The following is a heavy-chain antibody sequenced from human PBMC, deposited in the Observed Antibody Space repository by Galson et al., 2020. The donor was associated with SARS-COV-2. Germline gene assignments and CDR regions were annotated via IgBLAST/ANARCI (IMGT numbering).Heavy chain of an antibody. V-gene: IGHV4-59*08. CDR1: GGSITSDY. D-gene: IGHD3-22*01. CDR3: ARPPYYYDYSGSALGWLDS. CDR2: IYHSGIT. J-gene: IGHJ5*01. Sequence: SETLSLTCTVSGGSITSDYWTWIRQSPGRGLEWIGYIYHSGITKYNPSLKSRVTISIDTSKNEFYLRLTSVTAADTAVYYCARPPYYYDYSGSALGWLDSWGLGTLVTVSS.